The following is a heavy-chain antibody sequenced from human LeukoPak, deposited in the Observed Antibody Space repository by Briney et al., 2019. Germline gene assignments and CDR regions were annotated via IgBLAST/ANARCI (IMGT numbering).Heavy chain of an antibody. CDR3: ARVNYDILTGYYAVLHAFDI. CDR1: GGSTSTYY. D-gene: IGHD3-9*01. Sequence: SETLSLTCTVSGGSTSTYYWSWIRQPAGKGLEWIGRIYTSGSTNYNPSLKSRVTISVDTSKNQFSLKLSSVTAADTAVYYCARVNYDILTGYYAVLHAFDIWGQGTMVTVSS. J-gene: IGHJ3*02. CDR2: IYTSGST. V-gene: IGHV4-4*07.